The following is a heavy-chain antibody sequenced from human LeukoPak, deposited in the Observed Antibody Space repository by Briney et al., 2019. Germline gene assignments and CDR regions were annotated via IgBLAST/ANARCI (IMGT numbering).Heavy chain of an antibody. V-gene: IGHV3-23*01. CDR2: ISGSGGST. D-gene: IGHD1-26*01. CDR3: AIYQVGATRGGSIDY. CDR1: GFTFSSYA. Sequence: PGGSLRLSCAASGFTFSSYAMSWVRQAPGKGLEWVSAISGSGGSTYYADSVKGRFTISRDNSKNTLYLQMNSLRAEDTAVYYCAIYQVGATRGGSIDYWGQGTLVTVSS. J-gene: IGHJ4*02.